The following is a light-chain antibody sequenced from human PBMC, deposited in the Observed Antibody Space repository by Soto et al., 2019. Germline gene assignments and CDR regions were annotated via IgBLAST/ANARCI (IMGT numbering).Light chain of an antibody. CDR3: SSYTSSSAVI. J-gene: IGLJ2*01. CDR1: SSDVGGYNY. CDR2: EVT. V-gene: IGLV2-14*01. Sequence: QSALTQPASESGSPGQSITISCTGTSSDVGGYNYVSWYQQHPGKAPKLMIYEVTNRPSGVSNRFSGSKSGNTASLTISGLQAEDEADYYCSSYTSSSAVIFGGGTQLTVL.